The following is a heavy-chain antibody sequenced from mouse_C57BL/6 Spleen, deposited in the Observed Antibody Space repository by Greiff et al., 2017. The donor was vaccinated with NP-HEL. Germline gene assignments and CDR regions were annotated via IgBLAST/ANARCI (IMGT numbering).Heavy chain of an antibody. D-gene: IGHD2-5*01. CDR2: IYPSDSET. Sequence: QVHVKQPGAELVRPGSSVKLSCKASGYTFTSYWMDWVKQRPGQGLEWIGNIYPSDSETHYNQKFKDKATLTVDKSSSTAYMQLSSLTSEDSAVYYCARRPYYSNYVDYAMDYWGQGTSVTVSS. CDR3: ARRPYYSNYVDYAMDY. J-gene: IGHJ4*01. V-gene: IGHV1-61*01. CDR1: GYTFTSYW.